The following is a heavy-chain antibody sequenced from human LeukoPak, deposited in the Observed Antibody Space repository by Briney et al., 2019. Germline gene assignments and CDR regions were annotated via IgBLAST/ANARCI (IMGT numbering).Heavy chain of an antibody. CDR3: ARNRVFGVPADIREWLDP. D-gene: IGHD2-2*02. CDR1: GYTFTSYG. CDR2: INAYNGNT. Sequence: ASVKVSCKASGYTFTSYGISWVRQAPGQGLEWMGWINAYNGNTNYAQKLQGRVTMTTDTSTSTAYMELRRLRSDDTAVYYCARNRVFGVPADIREWLDPWGQGTLVTVSS. J-gene: IGHJ5*02. V-gene: IGHV1-18*01.